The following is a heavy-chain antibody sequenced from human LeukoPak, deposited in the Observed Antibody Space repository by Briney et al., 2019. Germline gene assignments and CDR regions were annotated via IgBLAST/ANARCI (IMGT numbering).Heavy chain of an antibody. Sequence: GGSLRLSCAASGFTFNSYAMTWVRQAPGKGLEWVSAISGGGVNTYYADSVKGRFTISRDNSKNMLYLQMNSLRAEDTAVYYCARAGPDYYYGMDVWGQGTTVTVSS. CDR3: ARAGPDYYYGMDV. V-gene: IGHV3-23*01. CDR2: ISGGGVNT. J-gene: IGHJ6*02. CDR1: GFTFNSYA.